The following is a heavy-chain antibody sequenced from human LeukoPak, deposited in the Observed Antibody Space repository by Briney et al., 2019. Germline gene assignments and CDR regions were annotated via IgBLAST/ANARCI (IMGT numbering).Heavy chain of an antibody. CDR3: ARDADFGGNSRLGFQF. J-gene: IGHJ4*02. CDR1: GFTFGDHA. V-gene: IGHV3-30*04. CDR2: ISVDGSHD. D-gene: IGHD4-23*01. Sequence: GGSLRLSCTTSGFTFGDHAVSWFRQAPGKGLEWVALISVDGSHDYYADSVKGRVSISRDNSNNTLFLQVNSLSPEDTAVYYCARDADFGGNSRLGFQFWGQGTLVTVSS.